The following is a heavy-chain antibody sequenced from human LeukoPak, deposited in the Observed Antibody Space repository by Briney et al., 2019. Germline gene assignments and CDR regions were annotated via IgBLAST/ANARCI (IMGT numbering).Heavy chain of an antibody. CDR3: AKGGQYCSSTSCPRHRYYYYYMDV. Sequence: GGSLRLSCAASGFTFSNYGIHWVRQAPGKGLEWVAVISYDTTNKYYTDSVKGRFTISRDNSKNTLYLQMNSLRAEDTAVYYCAKGGQYCSSTSCPRHRYYYYYMDVWGKGTTVTVSS. V-gene: IGHV3-30*18. D-gene: IGHD2-2*01. CDR1: GFTFSNYG. CDR2: ISYDTTNK. J-gene: IGHJ6*03.